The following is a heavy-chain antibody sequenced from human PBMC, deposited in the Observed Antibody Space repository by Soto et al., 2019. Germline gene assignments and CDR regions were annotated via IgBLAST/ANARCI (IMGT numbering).Heavy chain of an antibody. CDR3: AKAEGYSSGWFLFDY. Sequence: EVQLVESGGGLVQPGRSLRLSCAASGFTFDDYAMHWVRQAPGKGLEWVSGISWNSGSIGYADSVKGRFTISRDNAKNSLYLHMNSLRAEDTALYYCAKAEGYSSGWFLFDYWGQGTLVTVSS. D-gene: IGHD6-19*01. CDR2: ISWNSGSI. J-gene: IGHJ4*02. CDR1: GFTFDDYA. V-gene: IGHV3-9*01.